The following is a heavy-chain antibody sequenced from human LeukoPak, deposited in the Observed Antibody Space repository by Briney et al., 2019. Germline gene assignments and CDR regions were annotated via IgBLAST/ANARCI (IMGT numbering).Heavy chain of an antibody. D-gene: IGHD3-22*01. CDR1: GYTFTGYY. V-gene: IGHV1-2*02. CDR3: ARAQMPMIVVVITDLIFDY. Sequence: ASVKVSCKASGYTFTGYYMHWVRQAPAQGLEWMGWINPNSGGTTYAPKCQGRVTMTRNPSISTAHMELSRWTPDETAGNYWARAQMPMIVVVITDLIFDYGEQGTVVAVSS. J-gene: IGHJ4*02. CDR2: INPNSGGT.